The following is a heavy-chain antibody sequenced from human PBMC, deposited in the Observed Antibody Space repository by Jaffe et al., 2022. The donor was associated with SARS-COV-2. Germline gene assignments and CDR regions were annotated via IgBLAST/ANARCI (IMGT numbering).Heavy chain of an antibody. Sequence: EVQLVELGGGLVQPGGSLRLSCAASGFTFSSYWMTWIRQTPGKGLEWVANINQDGSEKSYVDSVRGRFTISRDNAKNSLYLQMNNLRAEDTALYYCARRTTIPLWLYWGQGTLVTVSS. CDR1: GFTFSSYW. CDR3: ARRTTIPLWLY. V-gene: IGHV3-7*01. J-gene: IGHJ4*02. D-gene: IGHD3-10*01. CDR2: INQDGSEK.